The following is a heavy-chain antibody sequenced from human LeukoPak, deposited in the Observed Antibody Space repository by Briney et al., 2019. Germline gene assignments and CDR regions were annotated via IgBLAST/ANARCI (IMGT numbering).Heavy chain of an antibody. J-gene: IGHJ4*02. V-gene: IGHV3-23*01. CDR3: AKTFLPPTNRDYYGSGSPLPNFDY. D-gene: IGHD3-10*01. Sequence: PGRSLRLSCAASGFTFSSYGMHWVRQAPGKGLEWVSAISGSGGSTYYADSVKGRFTISRDNSKNTLYLQMNSLRAEDTAVYYCAKTFLPPTNRDYYGSGSPLPNFDYWGQGTLVTVSS. CDR1: GFTFSSYG. CDR2: ISGSGGST.